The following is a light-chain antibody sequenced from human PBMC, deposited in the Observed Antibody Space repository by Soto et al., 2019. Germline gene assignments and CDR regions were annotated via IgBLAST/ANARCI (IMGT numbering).Light chain of an antibody. Sequence: DIQMTQSPSTLSASVGDRVTITCRASQSSSSWLAWYQQKPGKAPKLLIYDASSLESGVPSRFSGSGSGTDFTLTITSLQSEDFAVYYCQQYNNWPPGTFGQGTKVDIK. CDR3: QQYNNWPPGT. CDR2: DAS. J-gene: IGKJ1*01. V-gene: IGKV1-5*01. CDR1: QSSSSW.